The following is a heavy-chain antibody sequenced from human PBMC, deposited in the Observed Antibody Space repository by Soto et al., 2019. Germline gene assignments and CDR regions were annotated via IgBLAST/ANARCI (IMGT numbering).Heavy chain of an antibody. CDR2: IDWGDEK. J-gene: IGHJ4*02. Sequence: SGPTLVNPTQTLTLTCTFSGFSLSTSGMCVSWIRQPPGKALEWLALIDWGDEKYYSTSLKTRLTISKDTSKNQVVLTMTNMEPVDTATYYCARIRNTRGSGWYYFDYWGQGTLVTVS. V-gene: IGHV2-70*01. CDR1: GFSLSTSGMC. CDR3: ARIRNTRGSGWYYFDY. D-gene: IGHD6-19*01.